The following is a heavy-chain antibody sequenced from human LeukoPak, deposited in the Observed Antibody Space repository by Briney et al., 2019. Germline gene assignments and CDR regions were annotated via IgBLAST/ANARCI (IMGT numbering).Heavy chain of an antibody. CDR3: AREVMVYTIPLNYYYLDV. D-gene: IGHD2-8*01. J-gene: IGHJ6*03. CDR2: IYYSGST. Sequence: PSETLSLTCTVSGGSFSSYYWSWIRQPPGKGLEWIGYIYYSGSTNYNPSLKSRVTISVDTSKNQFSLKLSSVTAADTAVYYCAREVMVYTIPLNYYYLDVWGRGTTVTVSS. V-gene: IGHV4-59*01. CDR1: GGSFSSYY.